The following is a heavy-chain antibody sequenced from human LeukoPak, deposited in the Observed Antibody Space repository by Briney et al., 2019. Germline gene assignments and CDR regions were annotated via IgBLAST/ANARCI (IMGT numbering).Heavy chain of an antibody. CDR3: ARDPLAVAGFDY. Sequence: GGSLRLSCAASGFTFSSYSMNWVRQAPGKGLEWVSSISSSSYIYYADSVKGRFTISRDNAKNSLYLQMNSLRAEDTAVYYCARDPLAVAGFDYWGQGTLVTVSS. CDR1: GFTFSSYS. D-gene: IGHD6-19*01. CDR2: ISSSSYI. J-gene: IGHJ4*02. V-gene: IGHV3-21*01.